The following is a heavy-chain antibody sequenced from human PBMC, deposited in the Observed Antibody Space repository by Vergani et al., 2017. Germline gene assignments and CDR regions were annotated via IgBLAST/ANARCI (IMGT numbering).Heavy chain of an antibody. D-gene: IGHD3-10*01. CDR3: ARPVGPSAIADGYHV. CDR1: GDSISRSHYY. Sequence: QLHLQESGPGLVKSSEALSLSCRVSGDSISRSHYYWGFIRQPPGKGLEWIGSISSSGSPYYNPTLKSRLAFSVDTSKNLFSLRLKSVTATDTGMYYCARPVGPSAIADGYHVWGQGTMVTVS. J-gene: IGHJ3*01. V-gene: IGHV4-39*02. CDR2: ISSSGSP.